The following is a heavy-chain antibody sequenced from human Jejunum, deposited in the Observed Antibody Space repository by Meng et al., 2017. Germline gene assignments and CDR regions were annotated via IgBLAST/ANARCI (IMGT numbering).Heavy chain of an antibody. D-gene: IGHD1-1*01. CDR3: AGKGVHVAAMY. J-gene: IGHJ1*01. V-gene: IGHV4-4*02. Sequence: QVQLQESGPGLVKPSGTLSLTCSVSGGSVSSSNWWSWVRQPPGKGLEWIAEIYHGGTTYYNPSLKSRVTISLDTSKNQFSLNLRSVTAADTAVYYCAGKGVHVAAMYWGQGTLVTVSS. CDR2: IYHGGTT. CDR1: GGSVSSSNW.